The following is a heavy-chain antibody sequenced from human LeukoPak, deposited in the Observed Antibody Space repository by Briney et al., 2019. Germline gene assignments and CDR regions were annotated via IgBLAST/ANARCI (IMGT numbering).Heavy chain of an antibody. CDR1: GGSISSYY. D-gene: IGHD3-22*01. V-gene: IGHV4-4*07. CDR2: IYTSGST. Sequence: SETLSLTCTVSGGSISSYYWSRIRQPAGKGLEWIGRIYTSGSTNYNPSLKSRVTMSVDTSKNQFSLKLSSVTAADTAVYYCARDTHYYDSSGYFTLDYWGQGTLVTVSS. CDR3: ARDTHYYDSSGYFTLDY. J-gene: IGHJ4*02.